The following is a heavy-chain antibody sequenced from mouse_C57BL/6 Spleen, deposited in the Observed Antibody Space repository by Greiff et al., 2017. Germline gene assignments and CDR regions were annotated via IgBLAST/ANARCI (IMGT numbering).Heavy chain of an antibody. CDR3: APELTGAFDD. D-gene: IGHD4-1*01. J-gene: IGHJ2*01. CDR2: VDPNSGGT. CDR1: GYTFTSYW. V-gene: IGHV1-72*01. Sequence: QQSCKASGYTFTSYWMHWVKQRPGRGLEWIGRVDPNSGGTKYNEKFKSKATLTVDKPSSTAYMQLSCLTSEDSAVYYCAPELTGAFDDWGQGTTLTVAS.